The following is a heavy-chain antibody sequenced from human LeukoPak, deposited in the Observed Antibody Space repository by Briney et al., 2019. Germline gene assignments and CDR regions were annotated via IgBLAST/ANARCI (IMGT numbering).Heavy chain of an antibody. CDR2: IYYTGST. J-gene: IGHJ4*02. V-gene: IGHV4-59*01. CDR1: GGSITNYY. CDR3: AREIGYSYHI. D-gene: IGHD5-18*01. Sequence: SETPSLTCTVSGGSITNYYWTWIRQPPGKGLEWIGYIYYTGSTNYNPSLKSRVTMSVDTSKNQFSLKLSSVTAADTAVYYCAREIGYSYHIWGQGTLVTVSS.